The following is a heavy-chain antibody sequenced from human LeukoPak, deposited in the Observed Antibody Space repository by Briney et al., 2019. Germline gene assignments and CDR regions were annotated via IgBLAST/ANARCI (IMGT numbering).Heavy chain of an antibody. D-gene: IGHD3-10*01. J-gene: IGHJ5*02. V-gene: IGHV3-11*01. CDR2: ISSSGTTT. Sequence: GGSLRLSCAASGFSFRMSWVRQAPGKGLEWISYISSSGTTTYYADSVKGRFTISRANAKTSVYLQMEGLRADDTAVYYCARVGSSRGWFDPWGQGTLVTVSS. CDR1: GFSFR. CDR3: ARVGSSRGWFDP.